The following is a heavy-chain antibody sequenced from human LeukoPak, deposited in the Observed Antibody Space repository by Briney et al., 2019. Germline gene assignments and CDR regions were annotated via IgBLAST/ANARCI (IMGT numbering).Heavy chain of an antibody. J-gene: IGHJ6*03. CDR1: GGTFSSYA. CDR3: ASRRYYDFWSGYYPRYYYYMDV. CDR2: IIPIFGTA. V-gene: IGHV1-69*05. D-gene: IGHD3-3*01. Sequence: SVKVPCKASGGTFSSYAISWVRQAPGQGLEWMGRIIPIFGTANYAQKFQGRVTITTDESTSTAYMELSSLRSEDTAVYYCASRRYYDFWSGYYPRYYYYMDVWGKGTTVTVSS.